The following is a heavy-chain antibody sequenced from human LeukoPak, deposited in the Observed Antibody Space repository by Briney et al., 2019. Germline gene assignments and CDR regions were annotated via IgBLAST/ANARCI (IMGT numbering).Heavy chain of an antibody. D-gene: IGHD3-10*01. Sequence: GSLRLSCAASGFPFSSYDMHWVRPATGKGLEWVSAIGTAGDTYYPGSVKGRFTISRENAKNSLYLQMNSLRAGDTAVYYCARGHDYYGSGIQYYYYYMDVWGKGTTVTVSS. V-gene: IGHV3-13*01. J-gene: IGHJ6*03. CDR1: GFPFSSYD. CDR2: IGTAGDT. CDR3: ARGHDYYGSGIQYYYYYMDV.